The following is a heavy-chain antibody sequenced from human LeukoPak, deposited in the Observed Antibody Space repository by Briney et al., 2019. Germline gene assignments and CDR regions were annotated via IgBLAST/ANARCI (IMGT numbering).Heavy chain of an antibody. V-gene: IGHV3-23*01. Sequence: PGGSLRLSCAASGFTFSSYAMSWVRQAPGKGLEWVSAISGSGGSTYYADSVKGRFTISRDNSKNTLYLQMNSLRAEDTALYYCAKGYLNGIAVAFDYWGQGTLVTVSS. CDR2: ISGSGGST. CDR3: AKGYLNGIAVAFDY. J-gene: IGHJ4*02. CDR1: GFTFSSYA. D-gene: IGHD6-19*01.